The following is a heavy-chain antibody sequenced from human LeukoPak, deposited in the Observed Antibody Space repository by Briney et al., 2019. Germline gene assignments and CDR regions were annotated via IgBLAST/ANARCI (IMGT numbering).Heavy chain of an antibody. J-gene: IGHJ6*02. CDR2: IYHSGNT. CDR3: ARDRPKLHENYYYGMDV. D-gene: IGHD1-7*01. V-gene: IGHV4-38-2*02. Sequence: SETLSLTCTVSGYSISSGYYWGWIRQPPGKGLEWIGSIYHSGNTYYNPSLKSRVTISVDTSKNQFSLKLSSVTAADTAVYYCARDRPKLHENYYYGMDVWGQGTTVTVSS. CDR1: GYSISSGYY.